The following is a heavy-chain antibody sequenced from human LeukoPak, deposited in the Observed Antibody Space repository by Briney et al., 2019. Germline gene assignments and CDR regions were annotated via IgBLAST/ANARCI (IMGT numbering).Heavy chain of an antibody. Sequence: GRSLRLSCAASGLTFSSYGMHWVRQAPGKGLEWVAVISYDGSNKYYADSVKGRFTISRDNSKNTLYLQMNSLRAEDTAVYYCARGEIQLWRRYYFDYWGQGTLVTVSS. CDR1: GLTFSSYG. V-gene: IGHV3-30*03. CDR3: ARGEIQLWRRYYFDY. CDR2: ISYDGSNK. D-gene: IGHD5-18*01. J-gene: IGHJ4*02.